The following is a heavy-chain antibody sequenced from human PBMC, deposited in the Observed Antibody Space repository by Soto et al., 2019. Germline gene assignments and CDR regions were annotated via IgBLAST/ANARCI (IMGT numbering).Heavy chain of an antibody. CDR2: INPNSGGT. CDR1: GYTFTGYY. CDR3: AREGSSSPYYYYGMDV. Sequence: GASVKVSCKASGYTFTGYYMHWVRQAPGQGLEWMGWINPNSGGTNYAQKFQGRVTMTRDTSISTAYMELSRLGSDDTAVYYCAREGSSSPYYYYGMDVWGQGTTVTVSS. J-gene: IGHJ6*02. V-gene: IGHV1-2*02. D-gene: IGHD6-13*01.